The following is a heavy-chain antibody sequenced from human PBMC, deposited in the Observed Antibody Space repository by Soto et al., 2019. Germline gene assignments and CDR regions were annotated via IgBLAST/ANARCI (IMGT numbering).Heavy chain of an antibody. V-gene: IGHV3-7*01. CDR2: IKQDGSEK. Sequence: EVQLLESGGGLVQPGGSLRLSCAASGFTFSTYWMSWVRQAPGKGLEWVANIKQDGSEKYYVDSVKGRFTITRDNAKNSLYLQMNSLRAGETAVYYCARAGGYCSGGSCYTGGIDYWGQGTLVTVSS. CDR1: GFTFSTYW. CDR3: ARAGGYCSGGSCYTGGIDY. D-gene: IGHD2-15*01. J-gene: IGHJ4*02.